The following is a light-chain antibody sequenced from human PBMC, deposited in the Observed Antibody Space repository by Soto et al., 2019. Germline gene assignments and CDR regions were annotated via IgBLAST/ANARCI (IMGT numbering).Light chain of an antibody. V-gene: IGLV2-8*01. CDR3: SSYAGSNIVV. J-gene: IGLJ2*01. Sequence: QSALTQPPSASGSPGQSVTISCTGSRSDVGGYNYVSWYQQHPGKAPKLTIYDVSKRPSGLPDRFSGSKSGNTASLTVSGLQAEDEADYYCSSYAGSNIVVFGGRTKLTVL. CDR2: DVS. CDR1: RSDVGGYNY.